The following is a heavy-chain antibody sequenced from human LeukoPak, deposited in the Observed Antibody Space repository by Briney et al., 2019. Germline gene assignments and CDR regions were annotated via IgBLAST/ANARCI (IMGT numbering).Heavy chain of an antibody. CDR2: ISYDGSNK. J-gene: IGHJ4*02. CDR3: ARVGVNSCGGDCYSDY. V-gene: IGHV3-30-3*01. Sequence: GGSLRLSCAASGFTFSSYAMHWVRQAPGKGLEWVAVISYDGSNKYYADSVKGRFTISRDNSKNTLYLQMNSLRAEDTAVYHCARVGVNSCGGDCYSDYWGQGTLVTVSS. CDR1: GFTFSSYA. D-gene: IGHD2-21*02.